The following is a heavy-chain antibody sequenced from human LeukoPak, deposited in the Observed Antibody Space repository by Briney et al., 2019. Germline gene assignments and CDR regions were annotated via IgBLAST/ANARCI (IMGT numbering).Heavy chain of an antibody. J-gene: IGHJ6*02. CDR3: ARDRGYCSSTSCYRILYYYGMDV. Sequence: GGSLRLSCAASGFTFSAYYTSWIRQAPGKGLEWDSYISSSGSTIYYADSVKGRFTISRDNAKNSLYLQMNSLRAEDTAVYYCARDRGYCSSTSCYRILYYYGMDVWGQGTTVTVSS. V-gene: IGHV3-11*01. CDR2: ISSSGSTI. CDR1: GFTFSAYY. D-gene: IGHD2-2*01.